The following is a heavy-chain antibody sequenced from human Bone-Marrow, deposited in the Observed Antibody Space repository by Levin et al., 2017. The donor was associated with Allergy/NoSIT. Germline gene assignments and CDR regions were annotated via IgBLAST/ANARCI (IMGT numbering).Heavy chain of an antibody. CDR1: GFTFSSYS. D-gene: IGHD4-17*01. CDR2: ISSSSSTI. V-gene: IGHV3-48*01. Sequence: GGSLRLSCAASGFTFSSYSMNWVRQAPGKGLEWVSYISSSSSTIYYADSVKGRFTISRDNAKNSLYLQMNSLRAEDTAVYYCASQSIPTVKYWGQGTLVTVSS. J-gene: IGHJ4*02. CDR3: ASQSIPTVKY.